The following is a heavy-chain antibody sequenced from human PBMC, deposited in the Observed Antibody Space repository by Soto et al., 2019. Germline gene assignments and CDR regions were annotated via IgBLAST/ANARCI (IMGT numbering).Heavy chain of an antibody. Sequence: QLGGSLRLSCAASGFTFSSYAMSWVRQAPGKGLEWVSAISGSGGSTYYADSVKGRFTISRDNSKNTLYLQMNSLRAEDTAVYYCAKPALPIAARPWAGYYFDYWGQGTLVTVSS. CDR1: GFTFSSYA. V-gene: IGHV3-23*01. J-gene: IGHJ4*02. CDR3: AKPALPIAARPWAGYYFDY. CDR2: ISGSGGST. D-gene: IGHD6-6*01.